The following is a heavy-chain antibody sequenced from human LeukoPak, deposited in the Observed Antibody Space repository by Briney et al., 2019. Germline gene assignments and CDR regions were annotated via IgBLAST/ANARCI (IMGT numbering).Heavy chain of an antibody. CDR1: GYTFTSYG. CDR3: ARFGLRYFGRMDV. D-gene: IGHD3-9*01. J-gene: IGHJ6*02. V-gene: IGHV1-18*01. Sequence: ASVKVSCKASGYTFTSYGISWVRQAPGQGLEWMGWISAYNGNTNYAQQLLGRVTMATDTSTSTAYMELRSLRSDDTDVYYCARFGLRYFGRMDVWGQGTTVTVSS. CDR2: ISAYNGNT.